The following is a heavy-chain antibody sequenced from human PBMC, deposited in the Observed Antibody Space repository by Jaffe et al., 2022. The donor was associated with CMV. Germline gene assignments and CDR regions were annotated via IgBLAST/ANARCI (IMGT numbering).Heavy chain of an antibody. CDR2: ISWHSKDI. Sequence: EVQLVESGGGLAQPGKSLRLSCVASGFTYDDFAMHWVRQVPGKGLEWVSGISWHSKDIAYADSVKGRFTISRDNPNNSLYLQMNNLRPEDTALYFCSKGGGWLPLFYFHFFGQGVQVTVSS. CDR1: GFTYDDFA. V-gene: IGHV3-9*01. CDR3: SKGGGWLPLFYFHF. D-gene: IGHD5-12*01. J-gene: IGHJ4*02.